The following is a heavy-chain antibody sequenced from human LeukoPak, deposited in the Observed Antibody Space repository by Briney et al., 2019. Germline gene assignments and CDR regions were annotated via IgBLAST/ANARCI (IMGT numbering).Heavy chain of an antibody. Sequence: PSETLSLTCAVYGGSFSGYYWSWIRQPPGRGLEWIGEINHSGSTNYNPSLKSRVTMSVDTSKNQFSLKLSSVTAADTAVYYCARVNPIAVAGTGDAFDIWGQGTMVTVSS. CDR1: GGSFSGYY. CDR2: INHSGST. V-gene: IGHV4-34*01. D-gene: IGHD6-19*01. CDR3: ARVNPIAVAGTGDAFDI. J-gene: IGHJ3*02.